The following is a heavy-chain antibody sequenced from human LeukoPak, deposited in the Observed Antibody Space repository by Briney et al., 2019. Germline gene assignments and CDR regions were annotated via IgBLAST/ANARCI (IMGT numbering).Heavy chain of an antibody. J-gene: IGHJ3*02. CDR2: ITKSGDQT. V-gene: IGHV3-23*01. Sequence: GGSLRLSCAVSGFTFSRYWMTWVRQAPGKGLEWVSTITKSGDQTHYADSVRGLFTISRDIFKNTLYLQMNSLRAEDTAVYHCVKSAGKDGYRDVFDIWGQGTVVTVSS. D-gene: IGHD5-24*01. CDR1: GFTFSRYW. CDR3: VKSAGKDGYRDVFDI.